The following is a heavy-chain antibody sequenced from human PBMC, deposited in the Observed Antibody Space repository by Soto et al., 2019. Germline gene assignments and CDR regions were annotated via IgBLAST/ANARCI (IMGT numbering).Heavy chain of an antibody. D-gene: IGHD3-9*01. CDR2: IYYSGST. Sequence: TLSLTCTVSGGSISSYYWSWIRQPPGKGLEWIGYIYYSGSTNYNPSLKSRVTISVDTSKNQFSLKLSSVTAADTAVFYCARDLATGNYYYYGMDVWGQGTTVTVSS. CDR3: ARDLATGNYYYYGMDV. J-gene: IGHJ6*02. CDR1: GGSISSYY. V-gene: IGHV4-59*01.